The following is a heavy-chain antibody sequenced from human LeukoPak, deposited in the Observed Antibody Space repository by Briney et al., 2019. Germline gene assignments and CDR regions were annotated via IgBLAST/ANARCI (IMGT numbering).Heavy chain of an antibody. Sequence: GASVKVSCKASGYTFTSYGISWVRQAPGQGLEWMGWISAYNGNTNYAQKLQGRVTMTTDTATSTAYMELRSLRSDDTAVYYCARDLYYDFWSGQYYFDYWGQGTLVTVSS. J-gene: IGHJ4*02. V-gene: IGHV1-18*01. CDR2: ISAYNGNT. CDR1: GYTFTSYG. CDR3: ARDLYYDFWSGQYYFDY. D-gene: IGHD3-3*01.